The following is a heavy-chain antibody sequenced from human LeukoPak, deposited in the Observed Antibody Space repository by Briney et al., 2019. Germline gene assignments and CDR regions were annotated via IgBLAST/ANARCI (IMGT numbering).Heavy chain of an antibody. D-gene: IGHD3-22*01. J-gene: IGHJ4*02. CDR3: ARYYYGSSGPSDY. Sequence: PSETLSLTCTVSGGSNSSTINHWGCIRQPPGKGLECIATIYYSGSTYYNPSLKSRVTISVDTSKNQFSLKLSSVTAADTAVYYCARYYYGSSGPSDYWGQGTLVTVSS. V-gene: IGHV4-39*07. CDR2: IYYSGST. CDR1: GGSNSSTINH.